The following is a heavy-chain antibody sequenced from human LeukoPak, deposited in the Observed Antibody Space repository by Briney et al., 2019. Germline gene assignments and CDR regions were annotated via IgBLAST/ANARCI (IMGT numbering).Heavy chain of an antibody. CDR2: IQQGGSEK. CDR3: ARCHSSSSGDY. J-gene: IGHJ4*02. CDR1: GFTFSSYW. Sequence: GGSLRLSCAASGFTFSSYWMSWVRQAPGKGLEWVANIQQGGSEKYYVDSVKGRFTISRDNAKNSLFLQMNSLRAEDTAVYYCARCHSSSSGDYWGQGTLVTVSS. V-gene: IGHV3-7*05. D-gene: IGHD6-6*01.